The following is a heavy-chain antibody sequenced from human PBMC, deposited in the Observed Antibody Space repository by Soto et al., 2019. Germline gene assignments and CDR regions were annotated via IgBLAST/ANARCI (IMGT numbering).Heavy chain of an antibody. CDR1: GYTFTSYY. J-gene: IGHJ3*02. CDR2: INPSGGST. Sequence: AASVKVSCKASGYTFTSYYMHWVRQAPGQGLEWMGIINPSGGSTSYAQKFQGRVTMTRDTSTSTVYMELSSLRSEDTAVYYCASNKGPLSTPFSFDIWGQGTMVTVSS. V-gene: IGHV1-46*01. CDR3: ASNKGPLSTPFSFDI. D-gene: IGHD1-1*01.